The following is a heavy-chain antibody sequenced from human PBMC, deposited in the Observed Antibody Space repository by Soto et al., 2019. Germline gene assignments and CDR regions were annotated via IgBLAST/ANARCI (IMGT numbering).Heavy chain of an antibody. V-gene: IGHV1-69*01. CDR1: GGTFSSYA. D-gene: IGHD6-13*01. CDR3: ARDLTSISSSWYDYYYYYGMDV. Sequence: QVQLVQSGAEVKKPGSSVKVSCKASGGTFSSYAISWVRQAPGQGLEWMGGIIPIFGTANYAQKFQGRVTITADESTSTAYMELSSLRSEATAVYYCARDLTSISSSWYDYYYYYGMDVWGQGTTVTVSS. CDR2: IIPIFGTA. J-gene: IGHJ6*02.